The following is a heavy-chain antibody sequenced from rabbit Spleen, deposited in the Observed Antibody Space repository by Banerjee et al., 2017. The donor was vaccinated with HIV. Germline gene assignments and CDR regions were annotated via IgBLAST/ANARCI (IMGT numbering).Heavy chain of an antibody. V-gene: IGHV1S7*01. J-gene: IGHJ4*01. D-gene: IGHD8-1*01. CDR2: IDPVFGIT. CDR3: SRDAGSGDYIDVFFDL. CDR1: GFTLSSYY. Sequence: QLEESAGGLVQPGGSLKLSCKASGFTLSSYYMNWVRQAPGKGLEWIGYIDPVFGITYYANWVNGRFSISRENAQNTVFLQMTSLTVADTATYFCSRDAGSGDYIDVFFDLWGPGTLVTVS.